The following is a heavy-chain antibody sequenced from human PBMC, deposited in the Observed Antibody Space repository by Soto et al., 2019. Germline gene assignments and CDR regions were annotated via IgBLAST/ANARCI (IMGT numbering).Heavy chain of an antibody. D-gene: IGHD3-3*01. Sequence: QVQLVQSGAEVKKPGASVKVSCKASVYTFTSYGISWVRQAPGQGLEWMGWISAYNGNTNYAQKLQGRVTMTTVTSTSTAYVELRSLRSDDTAVYYCARATDFWSGYYFTYGWFDPWGQGTLVTASS. V-gene: IGHV1-18*04. J-gene: IGHJ5*02. CDR1: VYTFTSYG. CDR3: ARATDFWSGYYFTYGWFDP. CDR2: ISAYNGNT.